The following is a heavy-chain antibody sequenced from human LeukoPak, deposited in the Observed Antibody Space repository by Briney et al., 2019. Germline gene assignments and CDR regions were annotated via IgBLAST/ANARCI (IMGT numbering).Heavy chain of an antibody. D-gene: IGHD2-15*01. J-gene: IGHJ5*02. Sequence: ASVKVSCKASEYTFTSYYMHWVRQAPGQGLEWMGIINPSGGSTSYAQKFQGRVTMTRDTSTSTVYMELSSLRSEDTAVYYCARVGYCSGGSCYHWFDPWGQGTLVTVSS. CDR3: ARVGYCSGGSCYHWFDP. CDR1: EYTFTSYY. CDR2: INPSGGST. V-gene: IGHV1-46*01.